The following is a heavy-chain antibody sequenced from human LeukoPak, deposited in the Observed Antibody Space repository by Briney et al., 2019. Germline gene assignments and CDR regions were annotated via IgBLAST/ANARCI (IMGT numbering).Heavy chain of an antibody. D-gene: IGHD6-19*01. CDR1: GYKFTNYW. Sequence: GESLKISCKGSGYKFTNYWIGWVRQLPGKGLEWMGLIYPGDFDTKYGPSFQGQVTISADILISTAYLQWSSLKASDTAMYYCATAGYSSDWYYFDYWGQGTLVTVSS. J-gene: IGHJ4*02. CDR2: IYPGDFDT. V-gene: IGHV5-51*01. CDR3: ATAGYSSDWYYFDY.